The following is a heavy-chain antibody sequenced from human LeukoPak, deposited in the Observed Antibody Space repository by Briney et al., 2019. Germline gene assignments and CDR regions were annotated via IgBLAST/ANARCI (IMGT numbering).Heavy chain of an antibody. CDR1: GGSISSSSYY. D-gene: IGHD2-2*01. CDR2: IYYSGST. V-gene: IGHV4-39*07. CDR3: ARVPAAPRLYMDV. J-gene: IGHJ6*02. Sequence: SETLSLTCTVSGGSISSSSYYWGWIRQPPGKGLEWIGSIYYSGSTYYNPSLKSRVTISVDTSKNQFSLKLSSVTAADTAVYCCARVPAAPRLYMDVWGQGTTVIVSS.